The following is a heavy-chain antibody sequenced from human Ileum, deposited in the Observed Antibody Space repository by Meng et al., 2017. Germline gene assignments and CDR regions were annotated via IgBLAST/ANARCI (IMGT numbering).Heavy chain of an antibody. Sequence: VRLKASVPGLVKPSVPRSLPCAVPGGSINSYVWWSWVRQAPGKGLEWIGEIYPGGSINYNPSLKSRVTISADTSKNQFSLSLDSVTAADTAVYYCVRNDYCSGGTCYPHFDYWGQGTLVTVSS. J-gene: IGHJ4*02. V-gene: IGHV4-4*02. CDR3: VRNDYCSGGTCYPHFDY. CDR2: IYPGGSI. D-gene: IGHD2-15*01. CDR1: GGSINSYVW.